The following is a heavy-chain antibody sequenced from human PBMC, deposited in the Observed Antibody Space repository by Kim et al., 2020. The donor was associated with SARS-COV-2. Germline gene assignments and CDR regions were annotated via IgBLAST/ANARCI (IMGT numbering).Heavy chain of an antibody. V-gene: IGHV4-59*01. Sequence: LRSRTPISVDTSKNQFSLKLSSVTAADTAVYYCARTRTTFPYYYYYGMDVWGQGTTVTVSS. CDR3: ARTRTTFPYYYYYGMDV. D-gene: IGHD1-7*01. J-gene: IGHJ6*02.